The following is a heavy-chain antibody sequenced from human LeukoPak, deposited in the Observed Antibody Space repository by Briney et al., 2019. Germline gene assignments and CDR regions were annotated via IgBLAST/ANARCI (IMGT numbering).Heavy chain of an antibody. V-gene: IGHV3-30*04. J-gene: IGHJ4*02. CDR1: GFTFSSYV. CDR2: ISYDATNE. Sequence: GGSLRLSCAASGFTFSSYVMHWVRQAPGKGLEWVTVISYDATNENYADSVKGRFTISRDNSKNTLYLQMNSLRPGDTAVYYCARDPRSSGYFFDYWGQGTLVTVSS. D-gene: IGHD3-22*01. CDR3: ARDPRSSGYFFDY.